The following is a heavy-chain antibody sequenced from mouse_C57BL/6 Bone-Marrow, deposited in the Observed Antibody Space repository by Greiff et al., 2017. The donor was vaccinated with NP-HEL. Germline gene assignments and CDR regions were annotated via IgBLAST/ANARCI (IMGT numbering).Heavy chain of an antibody. CDR2: ISDGGSYT. CDR3: ARDTYYDYDGWFAY. Sequence: EVMLVESGGGLVKPGGSLKLSCAASGFTFSSYAMSWVRQTPEKRLEWVATISDGGSYTYYPDNVKGRFTISRDNAKNNLYLQMRHLKSEDTAMYYCARDTYYDYDGWFAYWGQGTLVTVSA. D-gene: IGHD2-4*01. J-gene: IGHJ3*01. V-gene: IGHV5-4*01. CDR1: GFTFSSYA.